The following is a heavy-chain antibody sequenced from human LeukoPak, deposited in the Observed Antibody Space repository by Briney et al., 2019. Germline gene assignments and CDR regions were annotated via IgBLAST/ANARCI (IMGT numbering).Heavy chain of an antibody. V-gene: IGHV1-18*01. CDR3: ARGLIETYCGGDCHPTLFDY. J-gene: IGHJ4*02. CDR2: ISAYNGNT. CDR1: AYTFTSYG. Sequence: ASVKVSCKASAYTFTSYGISWMRQAPGQGLELMGWISAYNGNTNYAQKLQGRVTMTTDTSTSTAYMELRSLRSDDTAVYYCARGLIETYCGGDCHPTLFDYWGQGTLVTVSS. D-gene: IGHD2-21*02.